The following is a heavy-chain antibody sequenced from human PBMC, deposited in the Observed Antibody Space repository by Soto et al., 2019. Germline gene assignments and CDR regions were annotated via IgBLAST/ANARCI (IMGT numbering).Heavy chain of an antibody. V-gene: IGHV1-46*01. CDR2: INPSGGST. Sequence: ASVKISCKASGYTFTSYYMHWVRQAPGQGLEWMGIINPSGGSTSYAQKFQGRVTMTRDTSTSTVYMELSSLRSEDTAVYYCAGDDRRVLRYFDWLPPDGMDVWGPGTLVTVSS. CDR1: GYTFTSYY. J-gene: IGHJ6*02. D-gene: IGHD3-9*01. CDR3: AGDDRRVLRYFDWLPPDGMDV.